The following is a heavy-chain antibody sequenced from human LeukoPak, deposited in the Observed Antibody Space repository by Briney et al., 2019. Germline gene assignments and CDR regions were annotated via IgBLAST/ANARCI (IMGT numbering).Heavy chain of an antibody. Sequence: PGGSLRLSCAASGFTFSSYAMSWVRQDPGKGLEWVSAISGSGGSTYYADSVKGRFTISRDNAKSSLYLQMNSLRAEDTAVYYCARGQFLHYYMDVWGKGTTVTVSS. J-gene: IGHJ6*03. CDR2: ISGSGGST. V-gene: IGHV3-23*01. CDR3: ARGQFLHYYMDV. D-gene: IGHD5-24*01. CDR1: GFTFSSYA.